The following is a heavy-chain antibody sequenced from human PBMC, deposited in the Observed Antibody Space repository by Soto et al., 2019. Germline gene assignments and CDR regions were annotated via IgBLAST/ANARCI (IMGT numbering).Heavy chain of an antibody. J-gene: IGHJ3*02. CDR3: ASYVKESIEGNDAFDI. CDR1: GGSISSSSYY. V-gene: IGHV4-39*01. CDR2: IYYSGST. Sequence: QLQLQESGPGLVKPSETLSLTCTVSGGSISSSSYYWGWIRQPPGKGLEWIGSIYYSGSTYYNPSLKSRVTISVDTSKNQFSLKLSSVTAAYTAVYYCASYVKESIEGNDAFDIWGQGTMVTVSS. D-gene: IGHD2-15*01.